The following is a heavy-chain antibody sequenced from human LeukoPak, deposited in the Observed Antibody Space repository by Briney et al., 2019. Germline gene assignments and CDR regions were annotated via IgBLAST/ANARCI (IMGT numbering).Heavy chain of an antibody. V-gene: IGHV4-61*02. CDR3: ARTGSGSGNNRFWFDP. D-gene: IGHD3-10*01. Sequence: SETLSLTCTVSGGSISSGSYYWSWIRQPAGKGLEWIGRIYTSGSTNYNPSLKSRVTISVDTSKNQFSLKLSSVTAADTAVYYCARTGSGSGNNRFWFDPWGQEPWSPSPQ. J-gene: IGHJ5*02. CDR2: IYTSGST. CDR1: GGSISSGSYY.